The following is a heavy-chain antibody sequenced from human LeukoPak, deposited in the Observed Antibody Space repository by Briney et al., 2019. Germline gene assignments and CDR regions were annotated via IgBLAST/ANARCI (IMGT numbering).Heavy chain of an antibody. D-gene: IGHD3-22*01. CDR1: GITFSSYS. CDR3: AREDDSSGYYHFDY. J-gene: IGHJ4*02. CDR2: ISSSSSYI. Sequence: PGGSLRLSCAASGITFSSYSMNWVRQAPGKGLEWVSSISSSSSYIYYADSVKGRFTISRDNAKNSLYLQMNSLRAEDTAVYYCAREDDSSGYYHFDYWGQGTLVTVSS. V-gene: IGHV3-21*01.